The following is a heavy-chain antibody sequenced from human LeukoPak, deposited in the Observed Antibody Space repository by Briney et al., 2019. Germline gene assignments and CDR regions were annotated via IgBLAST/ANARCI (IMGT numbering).Heavy chain of an antibody. V-gene: IGHV3-23*01. D-gene: IGHD1-26*01. CDR2: ISGGGGST. CDR3: AKGGKWDVTPFDY. Sequence: GGSLRLSCAASGFTFSSYAISWVRQTPGKGLEWVSTISGGGGSTYYADSVKGRFTISRDNSKNTLYLQVNSLRAEDTAVYYCAKGGKWDVTPFDYWGQGTLVTVSS. J-gene: IGHJ4*02. CDR1: GFTFSSYA.